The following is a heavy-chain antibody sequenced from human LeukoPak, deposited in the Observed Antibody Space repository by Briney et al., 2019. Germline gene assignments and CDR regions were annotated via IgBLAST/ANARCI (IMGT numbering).Heavy chain of an antibody. Sequence: SETLSLTCTVSGGSISSYYWSWIRQPPGKGLEWIGYIYYGGSTNYNPSLKSRVTISVDTSKNQFSLKLSSVTAADTAVYYCARGGGVVITPVNAFDIWGQGTMVTVSS. D-gene: IGHD3-22*01. CDR2: IYYGGST. V-gene: IGHV4-59*01. CDR3: ARGGGVVITPVNAFDI. CDR1: GGSISSYY. J-gene: IGHJ3*02.